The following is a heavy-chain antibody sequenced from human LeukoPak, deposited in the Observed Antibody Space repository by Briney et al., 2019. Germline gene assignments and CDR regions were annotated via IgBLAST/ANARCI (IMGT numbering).Heavy chain of an antibody. Sequence: GGSLRLSCAASGFPFSSYGMHWVRQAPGKGLEWVAFIPYDGSDKFYADSVKGRFTISRDNAKNSLYLQMNSLRAEDTALYYCARDESTVTPFDYWGQGTLVTVSS. V-gene: IGHV3-30*02. D-gene: IGHD4-17*01. CDR2: IPYDGSDK. CDR1: GFPFSSYG. CDR3: ARDESTVTPFDY. J-gene: IGHJ4*02.